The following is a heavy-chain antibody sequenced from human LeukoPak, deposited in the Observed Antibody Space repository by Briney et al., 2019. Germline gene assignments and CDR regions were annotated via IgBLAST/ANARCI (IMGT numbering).Heavy chain of an antibody. D-gene: IGHD3-9*01. CDR1: GYTFTGHY. J-gene: IGHJ4*02. CDR2: INPNSGGT. Sequence: GASVKVSCKASGYTFTGHYMHWVRQAPGQGLEWMGWINPNSGGTNYAQKFQGRVTMTRDTSISTAYMELSRLRSDDTAVYYCAREYYDILTGYCDYWGQGTLVTVSS. CDR3: AREYYDILTGYCDY. V-gene: IGHV1-2*02.